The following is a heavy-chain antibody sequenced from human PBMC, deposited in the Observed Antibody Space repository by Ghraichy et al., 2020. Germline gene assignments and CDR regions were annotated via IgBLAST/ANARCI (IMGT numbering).Heavy chain of an antibody. CDR2: IYYSGST. Sequence: GSLRLSCTVSGGSISSSSYYWGWIRQPPGKGLEWIGSIYYSGSTYYNPSLKSRVTISVDTSKNQFSLKLSSVTAADTAVYYCARLLGPSSESYRLPYWGQGTLVTVSS. D-gene: IGHD6-25*01. CDR1: GGSISSSSYY. CDR3: ARLLGPSSESYRLPY. J-gene: IGHJ4*02. V-gene: IGHV4-39*01.